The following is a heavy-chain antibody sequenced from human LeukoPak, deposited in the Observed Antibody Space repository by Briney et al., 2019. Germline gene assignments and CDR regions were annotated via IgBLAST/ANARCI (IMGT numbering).Heavy chain of an antibody. D-gene: IGHD3-9*01. J-gene: IGHJ4*02. Sequence: SETLSLTCAVYGGSFSGYYWSWIRQPPGKGLEWIGEINHSGSTNYNPSLKSRVTISVDTSKNQFSLKLSSVTAADTAVYYCASAYYDILTGYSYYFDYWGQGTLVTVSS. CDR1: GGSFSGYY. V-gene: IGHV4-34*01. CDR3: ASAYYDILTGYSYYFDY. CDR2: INHSGST.